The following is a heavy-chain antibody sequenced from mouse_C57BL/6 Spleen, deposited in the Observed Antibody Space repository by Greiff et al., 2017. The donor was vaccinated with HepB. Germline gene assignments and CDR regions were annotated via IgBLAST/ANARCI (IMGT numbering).Heavy chain of an antibody. CDR1: GFSLSTSGMG. CDR2: IYWDDDK. CDR3: ARHITTVVGYYAMDY. D-gene: IGHD1-1*01. V-gene: IGHV8-12*01. Sequence: QVTLKESGPGILQSSQTLSLTCSFSGFSLSTSGMGVSWIRQPSGKGLEWLAHIYWDDDKRYNPSLKSRLTISKDTSRNQVFLKITSVDTADTATYYCARHITTVVGYYAMDYWGQGTSVTVSS. J-gene: IGHJ4*01.